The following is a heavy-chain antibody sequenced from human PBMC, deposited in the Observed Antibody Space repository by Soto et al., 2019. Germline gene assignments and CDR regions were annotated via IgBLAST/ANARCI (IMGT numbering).Heavy chain of an antibody. J-gene: IGHJ5*02. CDR3: ARDRRSCSSTSCYEGGIWFDP. D-gene: IGHD2-2*01. V-gene: IGHV4-59*01. CDR2: IYYSGST. Sequence: SETLSLTCTVSGGSISSYYWSWIRQPPGKGLEWIGYIYYSGSTNYNPSLKSRVTISVDTSKNQFSLKLSSVTAADTAVYYCARDRRSCSSTSCYEGGIWFDPWGQGTLVTVSS. CDR1: GGSISSYY.